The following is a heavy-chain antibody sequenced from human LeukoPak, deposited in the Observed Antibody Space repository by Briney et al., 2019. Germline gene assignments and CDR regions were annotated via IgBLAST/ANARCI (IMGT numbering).Heavy chain of an antibody. Sequence: SVKVSCKASGGTFSSYAISWVRQAPGQGLEWMGGIIPIFGTANYAQKFQGRVTITADESTSTAYMELSSLRSEDTAVYYCARDGSGSFWESNFDYWGQGTLVTVSS. J-gene: IGHJ4*02. D-gene: IGHD3-10*01. CDR2: IIPIFGTA. V-gene: IGHV1-69*13. CDR3: ARDGSGSFWESNFDY. CDR1: GGTFSSYA.